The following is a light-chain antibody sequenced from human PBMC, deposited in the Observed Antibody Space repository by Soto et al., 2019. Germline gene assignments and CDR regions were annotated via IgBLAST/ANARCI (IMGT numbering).Light chain of an antibody. J-gene: IGKJ4*01. CDR1: QSVLYSSNNKNY. Sequence: DIVMTQSPDSLAVSLGERATIHCKSSQSVLYSSNNKNYLAWFQQKPGQPPKLLIYWASTRESGVPDRFSGSGSGTDFTLTISSLQAEDVAVYYCRQYYSPPFTFGGGTKVEIK. CDR3: RQYYSPPFT. V-gene: IGKV4-1*01. CDR2: WAS.